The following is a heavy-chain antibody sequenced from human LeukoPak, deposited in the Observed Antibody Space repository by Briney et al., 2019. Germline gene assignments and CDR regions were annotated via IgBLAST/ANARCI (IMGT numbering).Heavy chain of an antibody. V-gene: IGHV4-59*08. J-gene: IGHJ4*02. CDR2: IYHSGST. Sequence: SETLSLTCTVSGGSISSYYWSWIRQPPGKELEWIGSIYHSGSTYYNPSLKSRVTISVDTSKNQFSLKLSSVTAADTAVYYRTRGKYSSSSLDYWGQGTLVIVSS. D-gene: IGHD6-6*01. CDR3: TRGKYSSSSLDY. CDR1: GGSISSYY.